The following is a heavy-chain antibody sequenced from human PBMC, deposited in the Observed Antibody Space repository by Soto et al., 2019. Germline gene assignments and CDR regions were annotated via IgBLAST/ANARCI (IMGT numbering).Heavy chain of an antibody. J-gene: IGHJ5*02. CDR2: ISSDGNNK. V-gene: IGHV3-30*18. Sequence: QVQLVESGGGVVQPGRSLRLSCAASGFTFDSYGMHWVRQAPGKGLEWVAVISSDGNNKYYADSVKGRFSIYRDNFNNILYLQMSSLRVEDTAVYYCVQDLLQNTVTTCGSCGQGTLVTVSS. CDR1: GFTFDSYG. D-gene: IGHD4-17*01. CDR3: VQDLLQNTVTTCGS.